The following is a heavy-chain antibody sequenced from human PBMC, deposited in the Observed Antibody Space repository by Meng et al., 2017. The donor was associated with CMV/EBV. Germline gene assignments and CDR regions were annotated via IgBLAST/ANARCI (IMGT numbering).Heavy chain of an antibody. D-gene: IGHD3-10*01. CDR1: GFTFSSYW. Sequence: GGLLRLSCAASGFTFSSYWMHWVRQAPGKGLVWVSRINSDGSSTSYADSVKGRFTISRDNAKNTLYLQMNSLRAEDTAVYYCARGGANMVRGLLDWFDPWGQGTLVTVSS. V-gene: IGHV3-74*01. J-gene: IGHJ5*02. CDR2: INSDGSST. CDR3: ARGGANMVRGLLDWFDP.